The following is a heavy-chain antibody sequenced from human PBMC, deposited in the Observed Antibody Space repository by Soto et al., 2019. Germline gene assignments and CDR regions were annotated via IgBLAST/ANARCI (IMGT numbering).Heavy chain of an antibody. Sequence: ASVKVSCKASGYTFTSYGISWVRQAPGQGLEWMGWISAYNGNTNYAQKLQGRVTMTTDTSTSTAYMELRSLRSDDTAVYYCARVGCSSTSCYLSYYYMDVWGKGTTVTVSS. V-gene: IGHV1-18*01. D-gene: IGHD2-2*01. J-gene: IGHJ6*03. CDR3: ARVGCSSTSCYLSYYYMDV. CDR2: ISAYNGNT. CDR1: GYTFTSYG.